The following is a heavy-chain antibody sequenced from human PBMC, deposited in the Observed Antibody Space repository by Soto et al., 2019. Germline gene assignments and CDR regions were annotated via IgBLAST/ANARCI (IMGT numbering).Heavy chain of an antibody. CDR3: ATPDCSGGSCYSDYGMDV. D-gene: IGHD2-15*01. J-gene: IGHJ6*02. Sequence: QVQLQESGPGLVKPSGTLSLTCAVSGGSISSSNWWSWVRQPPGKGLEWIGEIYHSGSTNYNPSLKSRVTISVDKSKNPFSLKLSSVTAADTAVYYCATPDCSGGSCYSDYGMDVWGQGTTVTVSS. CDR2: IYHSGST. V-gene: IGHV4-4*02. CDR1: GGSISSSNW.